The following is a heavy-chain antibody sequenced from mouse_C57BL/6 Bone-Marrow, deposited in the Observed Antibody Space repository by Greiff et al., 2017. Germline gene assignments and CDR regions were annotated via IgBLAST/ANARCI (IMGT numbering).Heavy chain of an antibody. CDR2: IYPSSGNT. CDR3: ARGLLLDY. Sequence: VQLQQSGAELVRPGASVKLSCTASGFTFTSYGISWVKQRTGQGLEWIGEIYPSSGNTYYNEKFKGKATLTVDKSSSPAYMELRSLTSEYSAVYVCARGLLLDYWGRGNTLTVSS. J-gene: IGHJ2*01. D-gene: IGHD2-3*01. CDR1: GFTFTSYG. V-gene: IGHV1-81*01.